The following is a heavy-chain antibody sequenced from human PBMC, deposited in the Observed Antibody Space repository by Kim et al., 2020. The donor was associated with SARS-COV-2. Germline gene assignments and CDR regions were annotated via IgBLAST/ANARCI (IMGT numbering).Heavy chain of an antibody. CDR2: ISGNGANS. V-gene: IGHV3-23*01. Sequence: GGSLRLSCAASGFSFSSYAMSWVRQAPGKGLEWVSSISGNGANSYNADSVKGRFTISRDNSKNTLYLQMNSLRAADTAVYYCAKDQARNLLPYYFDYWGQGSLVTVSS. J-gene: IGHJ4*02. CDR3: AKDQARNLLPYYFDY. CDR1: GFSFSSYA. D-gene: IGHD6-6*01.